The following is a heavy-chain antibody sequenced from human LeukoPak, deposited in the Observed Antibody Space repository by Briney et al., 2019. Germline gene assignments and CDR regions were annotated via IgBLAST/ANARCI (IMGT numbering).Heavy chain of an antibody. CDR1: GFTFSSYW. CDR2: INTGGSST. J-gene: IGHJ4*02. V-gene: IGHV3-74*01. D-gene: IGHD3-3*01. Sequence: GGSLRLSCAASGFTFSSYWMHWVRQAPGKGLVWVSRINTGGSSTSYADSVKGRFTISRDNAKNTLYLQMNSLRAEDTAVYYCARELYYDFWSGYRRGCYFDYWGQGTLVTVSS. CDR3: ARELYYDFWSGYRRGCYFDY.